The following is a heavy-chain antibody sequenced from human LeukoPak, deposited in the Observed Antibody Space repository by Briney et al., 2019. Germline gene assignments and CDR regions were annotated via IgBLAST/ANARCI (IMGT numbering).Heavy chain of an antibody. V-gene: IGHV3-30*18. CDR1: GFTFSTYG. Sequence: GGSLRLSCAASGFTFSTYGMHWVRQAPGKGLEWVALISYDGSKKNYEDSVKGRFTISRDNSMSTLYPQMNGLRDEDTAVYYCAKGGITGSSYYYYGMDVWGQGTTVTVSS. D-gene: IGHD1-20*01. J-gene: IGHJ6*02. CDR2: ISYDGSKK. CDR3: AKGGITGSSYYYYGMDV.